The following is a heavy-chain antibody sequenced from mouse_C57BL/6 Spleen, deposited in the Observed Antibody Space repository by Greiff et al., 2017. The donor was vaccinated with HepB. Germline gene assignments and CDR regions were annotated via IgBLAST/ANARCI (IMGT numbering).Heavy chain of an antibody. D-gene: IGHD3-3*01. Sequence: EVKLVESGPGLVKPSQSLSLTCSVTGYSITSGYYWNWIRQFPGNKLEWMGYISYDGSNNYNPSLKNRISITRDTSKNQFFLKLNSVTTEDTATYYCARRGGQGYFDVWGTGTTVTVSS. V-gene: IGHV3-6*01. CDR3: ARRGGQGYFDV. CDR2: ISYDGSN. CDR1: GYSITSGYY. J-gene: IGHJ1*03.